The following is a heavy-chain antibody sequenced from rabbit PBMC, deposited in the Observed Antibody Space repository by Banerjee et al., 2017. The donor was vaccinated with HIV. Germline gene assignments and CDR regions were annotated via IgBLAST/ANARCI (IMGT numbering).Heavy chain of an antibody. CDR3: ARDETDDAGYNYRL. Sequence: QSLEESGGDLVKPGASLTLTCTASGFSFSNGYVMGWVRQAPGKGLEWIGCIAGGSIGTTYYASWAKGRITISKTSSTTVTLQMTSLTAADTATYFCARDETDDAGYNYRLWGPGTLVTVS. D-gene: IGHD7-1*01. V-gene: IGHV1S40*01. CDR2: IAGGSIGTT. CDR1: GFSFSNGYV. J-gene: IGHJ4*01.